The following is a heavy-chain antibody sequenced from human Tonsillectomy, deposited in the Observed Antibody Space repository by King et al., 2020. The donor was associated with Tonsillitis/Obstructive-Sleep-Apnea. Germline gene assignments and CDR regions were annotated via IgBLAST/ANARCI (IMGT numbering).Heavy chain of an antibody. D-gene: IGHD4-17*01. CDR3: AREYTVTTETAFDI. J-gene: IGHJ3*02. Sequence: VQLVESGGGVVQPGRSLRLSCAASGFTFSSYAMHWVRQAPGKGLEGGAVISYDGSFEYYADSVKGRFTISRDNSKNTLYLQMNSLRAEDTAMYYCAREYTVTTETAFDIWGQGTMVTVSS. CDR1: GFTFSSYA. CDR2: ISYDGSFE. V-gene: IGHV3-30*01.